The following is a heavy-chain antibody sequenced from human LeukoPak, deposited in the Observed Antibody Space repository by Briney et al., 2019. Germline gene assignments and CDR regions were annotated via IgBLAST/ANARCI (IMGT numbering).Heavy chain of an antibody. V-gene: IGHV3-48*01. CDR1: GFTFSIYS. D-gene: IGHD7-27*01. J-gene: IGHJ4*02. CDR2: ISSSGDTI. Sequence: GGSLRLSCAASGFTFSIYSMNWVRQAPGKGLEWVSYISSSGDTIYSGDSVKGRFAISRDNVKNSLYLQMNSLRAEDTAMYYCARDGFLGSPFDSWGQGTLVTVSS. CDR3: ARDGFLGSPFDS.